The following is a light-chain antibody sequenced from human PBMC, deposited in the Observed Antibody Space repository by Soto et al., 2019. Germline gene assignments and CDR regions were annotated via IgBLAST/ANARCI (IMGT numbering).Light chain of an antibody. CDR1: QTLKSY. CDR3: QQSFVTPRT. J-gene: IGKJ1*01. CDR2: DAT. Sequence: DIQMTQSPSSLSASVGDRVTITCRASQTLKSYLNWYQHKPGKAPNLLIHDATTLHTGVPSRFSGSGSGTEFTLPIRCLQPENFATYYWQQSFVTPRTFGQGTKVDIK. V-gene: IGKV1-39*01.